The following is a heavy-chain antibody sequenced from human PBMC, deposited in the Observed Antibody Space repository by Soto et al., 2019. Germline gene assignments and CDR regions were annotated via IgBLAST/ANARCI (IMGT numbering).Heavy chain of an antibody. CDR3: ATAEVDY. J-gene: IGHJ4*02. CDR2: MNSDGSST. V-gene: IGHV3-74*01. Sequence: GGSLRLSCAASGFTFGNSWMHWVRQAPGEGLEWVSRMNSDGSSTNYADSVKGRFTVSRDNAKNTLYLQMNSLRAKDTAVYYCATAEVDYWGPGTLVTVSS. CDR1: GFTFGNSW.